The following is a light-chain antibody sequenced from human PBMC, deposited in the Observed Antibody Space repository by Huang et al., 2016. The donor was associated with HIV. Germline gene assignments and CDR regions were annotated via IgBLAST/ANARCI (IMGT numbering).Light chain of an antibody. V-gene: IGKV3D-15*01. Sequence: EIVMTQSPATLSVSPGERATLSCRASQSVSSNLGWYQQKPGQAPRLLIYGASTRATGIPARFSGSGSGKEFTLTISSLQSEDFAVYYCQQYTNWPRTFGQGTRLEIK. J-gene: IGKJ5*01. CDR1: QSVSSN. CDR2: GAS. CDR3: QQYTNWPRT.